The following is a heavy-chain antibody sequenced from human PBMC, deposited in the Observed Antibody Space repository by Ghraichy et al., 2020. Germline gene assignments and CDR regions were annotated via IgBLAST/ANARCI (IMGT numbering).Heavy chain of an antibody. Sequence: GESLNISCKGSGYSFTSYWIGWVRQMPGKGLEWMGIIYPGDSDTRYSPSFQGQVTISADKSISTAYLQWSSLKASDTAMYYCARSSYYYDSSGYYHGGWFDPWGQGTLVTVSS. CDR3: ARSSYYYDSSGYYHGGWFDP. V-gene: IGHV5-51*01. J-gene: IGHJ5*02. CDR2: IYPGDSDT. CDR1: GYSFTSYW. D-gene: IGHD3-22*01.